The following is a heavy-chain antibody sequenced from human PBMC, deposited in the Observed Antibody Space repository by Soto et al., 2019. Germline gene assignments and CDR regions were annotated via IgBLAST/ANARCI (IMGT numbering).Heavy chain of an antibody. J-gene: IGHJ5*02. V-gene: IGHV1-46*01. CDR2: INPSGGST. CDR3: ARKVDVYSKIGWGWFDP. D-gene: IGHD4-4*01. CDR1: GYTFTSYY. Sequence: ASVKVSCKASGYTFTSYYMHWVRQAPGQGLEWMGIINPSGGSTSYAQKFQGRVTMTRDTSTSTVYMELSSLRSEDTAVYYCARKVDVYSKIGWGWFDPWGQGTLVTVSS.